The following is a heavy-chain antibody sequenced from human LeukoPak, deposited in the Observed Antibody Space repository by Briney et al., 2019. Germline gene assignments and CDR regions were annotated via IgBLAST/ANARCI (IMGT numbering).Heavy chain of an antibody. Sequence: GGSLRLSCAASGFTFSSYWMSWVRQAPGKGLEWVSGITGSGGNRYYADSVKGRFTISRDNSKNTLYLQMNSLRAEDTAVYYCAKYDNYIRFLSWGQGTLVTVSS. J-gene: IGHJ5*02. CDR3: AKYDNYIRFLS. CDR1: GFTFSSYW. CDR2: ITGSGGNR. V-gene: IGHV3-23*01. D-gene: IGHD3-16*01.